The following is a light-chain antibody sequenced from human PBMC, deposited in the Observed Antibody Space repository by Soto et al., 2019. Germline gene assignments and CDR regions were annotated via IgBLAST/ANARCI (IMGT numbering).Light chain of an antibody. V-gene: IGKV3-20*01. J-gene: IGKJ5*01. Sequence: EILLTQSPCTLSLSPGERATLSCRASQSVSSSYLAWYQQKPGQAPSLRIYGASSRATGIPDRFSGSGSGTDFTLTISRLEPEDFAVYYCQQYGSSRRFGQGTRLEI. CDR3: QQYGSSRR. CDR2: GAS. CDR1: QSVSSSY.